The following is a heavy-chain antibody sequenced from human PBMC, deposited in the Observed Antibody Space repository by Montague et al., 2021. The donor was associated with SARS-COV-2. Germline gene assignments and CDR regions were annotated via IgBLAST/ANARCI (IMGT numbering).Heavy chain of an antibody. Sequence: CAISGDSVGSNTAAWNWNRQSPSGGLEWLVRTHYRSKWTSDYATSVEGRISIDPDTSKNQFFLHLRSVTPEDTGVYYCVRDTGSAQAGFDAWGQGTLVTVSS. CDR2: THYRSKWTS. D-gene: IGHD4-17*01. CDR3: VRDTGSAQAGFDA. J-gene: IGHJ4*02. V-gene: IGHV6-1*01. CDR1: GDSVGSNTAA.